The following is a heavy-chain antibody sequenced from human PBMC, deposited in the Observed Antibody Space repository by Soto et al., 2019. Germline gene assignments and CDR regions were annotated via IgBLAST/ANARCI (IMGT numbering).Heavy chain of an antibody. CDR3: ANSETYCSGGSCPHLGAFDI. V-gene: IGHV3-23*01. CDR2: ISGSGGST. D-gene: IGHD2-15*01. J-gene: IGHJ3*02. Sequence: GGSLRLSCAASGFTFSSYAMSWVRQAPGKGLEWVSAISGSGGSTYYADSVKGRFTISRDNSKNTLYLQMNSLRAEDTAVYYCANSETYCSGGSCPHLGAFDIWGQGTMVTVSS. CDR1: GFTFSSYA.